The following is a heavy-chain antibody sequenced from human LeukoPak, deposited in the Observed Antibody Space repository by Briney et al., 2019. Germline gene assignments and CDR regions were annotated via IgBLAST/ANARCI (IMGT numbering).Heavy chain of an antibody. D-gene: IGHD3-16*01. Sequence: SETLSLTCNVSGGSISSPRYYWGWIRQPPGQGLEWIGCIFYSGSTYYIPSLKSRVTISIDKSNNQFSLKLTAVTAADTAVFFCATSTWALWGSFDFWGPGALVTVSS. CDR2: IFYSGST. J-gene: IGHJ4*02. V-gene: IGHV4-39*07. CDR1: GGSISSPRYY. CDR3: ATSTWALWGSFDF.